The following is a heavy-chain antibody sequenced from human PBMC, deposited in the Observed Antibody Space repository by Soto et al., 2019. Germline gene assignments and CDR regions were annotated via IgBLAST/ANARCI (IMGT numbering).Heavy chain of an antibody. Sequence: GASVKVSCKASGGTFSSYAISWVRQAPGQGLEWMGGIIPIFGTANYAQKFQGRVTITADESTSTAYMELSSLRSEDTAVYYCARGPYDDFWSGYVYNWFDPWGQGTLVTVSS. J-gene: IGHJ5*02. D-gene: IGHD3-3*01. CDR3: ARGPYDDFWSGYVYNWFDP. V-gene: IGHV1-69*13. CDR1: GGTFSSYA. CDR2: IIPIFGTA.